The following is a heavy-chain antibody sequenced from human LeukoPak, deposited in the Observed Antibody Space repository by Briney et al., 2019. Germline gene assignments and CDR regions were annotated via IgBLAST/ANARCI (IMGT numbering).Heavy chain of an antibody. CDR1: GGSISSYY. V-gene: IGHV4-59*08. Sequence: PSETLSLTCTVSGGSISSYYWSWIRQPPGKGLEWIGYIYYSGSTNYNPSHKSRVTISVDTSKNQFSLKLSSVTAADTAVYYCARGKNYYYGMDVWGQGTTVTVSS. J-gene: IGHJ6*02. CDR3: ARGKNYYYGMDV. CDR2: IYYSGST.